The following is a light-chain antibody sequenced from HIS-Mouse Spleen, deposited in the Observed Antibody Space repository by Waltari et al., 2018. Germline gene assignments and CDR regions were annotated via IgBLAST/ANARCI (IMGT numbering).Light chain of an antibody. CDR1: SRDVGGYNY. J-gene: IGLJ3*02. CDR2: EVS. CDR3: SSYTSSSTWV. V-gene: IGLV2-14*01. Sequence: QSALTQPASVSGSPGQSITISCTGTSRDVGGYNYVSWYQQHPGKAPKLMIDEVSNRPSGVSNRFSGSKSGNTASLTISGLQAEDEADYYCSSYTSSSTWVFGGGTKLTVL.